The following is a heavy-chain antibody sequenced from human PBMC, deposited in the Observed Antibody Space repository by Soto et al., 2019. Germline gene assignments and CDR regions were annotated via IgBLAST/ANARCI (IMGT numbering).Heavy chain of an antibody. J-gene: IGHJ4*02. Sequence: ASLKVSCKASGYTFASDGISWVGEAPGQGLEWMGWISAYNGNTNYAQKLQGRVTMTTDISTSTAYMELRSLRSDDTAIYYCATSFGSGSRAFDYWGQGALVTVSS. CDR3: ATSFGSGSRAFDY. CDR1: GYTFASDG. V-gene: IGHV1-18*01. D-gene: IGHD3-10*01. CDR2: ISAYNGNT.